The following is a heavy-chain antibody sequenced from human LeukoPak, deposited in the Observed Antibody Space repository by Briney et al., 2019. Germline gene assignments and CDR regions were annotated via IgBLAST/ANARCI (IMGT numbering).Heavy chain of an antibody. V-gene: IGHV1-2*02. CDR1: GYTFTSYD. Sequence: GATVKVSCKASGYTFTSYDINWVRQATGQGLEWMGWINPNSGDTNYAQKFQGRVTMTRDTSISTAYMELTRLRSDDTAVYYCARDQVYNSAQGVIDYWGQGTLVTVSS. D-gene: IGHD6-19*01. CDR2: INPNSGDT. CDR3: ARDQVYNSAQGVIDY. J-gene: IGHJ4*02.